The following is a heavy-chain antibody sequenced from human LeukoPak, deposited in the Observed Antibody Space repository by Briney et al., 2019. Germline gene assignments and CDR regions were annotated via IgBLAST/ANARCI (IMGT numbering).Heavy chain of an antibody. V-gene: IGHV3-21*01. D-gene: IGHD1-26*01. CDR3: ARDNPVGAHLFDY. CDR2: ISSSSSNM. Sequence: GGSLRLSCVASGLTFNTYNMNWVRQAPGKGLEWVSSISSSSSNMYYADSVKGRFAISRDNAKNSLYLQMNSLRAEDTAVYYCARDNPVGAHLFDYWGQGTLVTVSS. J-gene: IGHJ4*02. CDR1: GLTFNTYN.